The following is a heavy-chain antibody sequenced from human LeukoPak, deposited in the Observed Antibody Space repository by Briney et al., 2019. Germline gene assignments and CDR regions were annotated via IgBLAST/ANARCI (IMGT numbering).Heavy chain of an antibody. CDR2: IYYSGST. V-gene: IGHV4-59*08. D-gene: IGHD1-1*01. CDR3: ARGWHNWNPYYYYYYGMDV. J-gene: IGHJ6*02. Sequence: SETLSLTCTVSGGSISSYYWSWIRQPPGKGLEWIGYIYYSGSTNYNPSLKSRVTISVDTSKSQFSLKLSSVTAADTAVYYCARGWHNWNPYYYYYYGMDVWGQGTTVTVSS. CDR1: GGSISSYY.